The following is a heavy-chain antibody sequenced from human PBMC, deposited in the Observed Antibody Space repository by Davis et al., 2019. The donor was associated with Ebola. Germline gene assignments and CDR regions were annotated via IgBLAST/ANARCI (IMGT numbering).Heavy chain of an antibody. J-gene: IGHJ4*02. CDR3: AGEVWSSIDY. D-gene: IGHD3-10*01. Sequence: PGASLRPSSAASGFSFSGYWMHWVRQAPAKGLLWVSRINSDGTSTSYADSMKGRFTISRDNAKNTRYLQMNSLRAEYTAVYYCAGEVWSSIDYWGQGTLVTVSS. V-gene: IGHV3-74*01. CDR2: INSDGTST. CDR1: GFSFSGYW.